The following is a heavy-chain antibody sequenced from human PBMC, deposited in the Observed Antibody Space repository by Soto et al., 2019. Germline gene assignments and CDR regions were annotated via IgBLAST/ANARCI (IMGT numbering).Heavy chain of an antibody. V-gene: IGHV3-23*01. CDR2: ISGSGGST. CDR3: AKAYYYDSSGSIPGGVFDY. D-gene: IGHD3-22*01. CDR1: GFTFSSYA. Sequence: PGGSLRLSCAASGFTFSSYAMSWVRQAPGKGLEWVSAISGSGGSTYYADSVKGRFTISRDNSKNTLYLQMNSLRAEDTAVYYCAKAYYYDSSGSIPGGVFDYWGQGTLVTVSS. J-gene: IGHJ4*02.